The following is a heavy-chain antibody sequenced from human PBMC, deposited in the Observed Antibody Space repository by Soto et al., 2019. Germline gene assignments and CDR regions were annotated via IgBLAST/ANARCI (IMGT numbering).Heavy chain of an antibody. Sequence: SETLSLTCTLSGFSISSGGYYWSWIRQHPGKGLEWIGYIYYSGSTYYNPSLKSRVTISVDTSKNQFSLKLSSVTAADTAVYYCAREQRGYYDSSGYPSRYFDYWGQGTLVTVSS. CDR3: AREQRGYYDSSGYPSRYFDY. CDR1: GFSISSGGYY. J-gene: IGHJ4*02. D-gene: IGHD3-22*01. CDR2: IYYSGST. V-gene: IGHV4-31*03.